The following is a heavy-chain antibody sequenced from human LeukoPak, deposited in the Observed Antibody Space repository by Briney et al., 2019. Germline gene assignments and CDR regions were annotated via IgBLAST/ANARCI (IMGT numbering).Heavy chain of an antibody. Sequence: SETLSLTCAVYGGSFSGYYWSWIRQPPGKGLEWVGEINHSGSTNYNPSLKSRVTISVDTSKNQFSLKLSSVTAADTAVYYCARDRGLLWFGDNDYWGQGTLVTVSS. CDR3: ARDRGLLWFGDNDY. CDR1: GGSFSGYY. V-gene: IGHV4-34*01. CDR2: INHSGST. J-gene: IGHJ4*02. D-gene: IGHD3-10*01.